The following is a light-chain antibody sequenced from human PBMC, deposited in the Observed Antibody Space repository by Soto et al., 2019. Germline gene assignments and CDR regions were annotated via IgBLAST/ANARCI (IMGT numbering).Light chain of an antibody. Sequence: ETVLTQSPATLSLYPWERATLSCRASQSISSKLAWYQQKPGQAPRLLIYGASTRATGIPVRFSGSGSGTEFTLTITSLQSEDFAIYYCQEYNNWRPITFGGGAKVDI. CDR1: QSISSK. CDR2: GAS. CDR3: QEYNNWRPIT. J-gene: IGKJ4*01. V-gene: IGKV3-15*01.